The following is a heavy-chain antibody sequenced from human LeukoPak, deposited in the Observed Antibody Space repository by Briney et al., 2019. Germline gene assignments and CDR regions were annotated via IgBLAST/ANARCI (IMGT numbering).Heavy chain of an antibody. J-gene: IGHJ4*02. CDR2: ISSSGSTI. D-gene: IGHD5-18*01. CDR3: AREGGQLDPHSYFDY. V-gene: IGHV3-48*03. Sequence: AGGSLRLSCAASGFTFSSYEMNWVRQAPGKGLEWVSYISSSGSTIYYADSVKGRFTISRDNAKNSLYLQMNSLRAEDTAVYYCAREGGQLDPHSYFDYWGQGTLVTVSS. CDR1: GFTFSSYE.